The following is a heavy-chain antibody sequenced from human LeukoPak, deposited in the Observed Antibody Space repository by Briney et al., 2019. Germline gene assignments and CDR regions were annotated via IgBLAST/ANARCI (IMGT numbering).Heavy chain of an antibody. Sequence: ASVKVSCKASGYTFTGFYMYWVRQAPGQGLEWMGWINPNSGGTNYAQKFQGRVTMTRDTSISTAYMELSRLRSDDMAVFYCARGPLYFDYWGQGTLVTVSS. V-gene: IGHV1-2*02. CDR3: ARGPLYFDY. CDR1: GYTFTGFY. J-gene: IGHJ4*02. CDR2: INPNSGGT.